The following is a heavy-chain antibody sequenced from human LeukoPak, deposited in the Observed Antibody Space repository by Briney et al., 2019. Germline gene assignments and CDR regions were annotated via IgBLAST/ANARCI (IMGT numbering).Heavy chain of an antibody. V-gene: IGHV4-39*01. CDR1: GGSISSSRYY. D-gene: IGHD2-2*01. J-gene: IGHJ4*02. CDR2: IYYSGST. CDR3: AGHRYCSSTSCLDY. Sequence: PSETLSLTCTVSGGSISSSRYYWGWIRQPPGKGLEWIGSIYYSGSTYYNPSLKSRVTISVDTSKNQFSLKLSSVTAADTAVYYCAGHRYCSSTSCLDYWGQGTLVTVPS.